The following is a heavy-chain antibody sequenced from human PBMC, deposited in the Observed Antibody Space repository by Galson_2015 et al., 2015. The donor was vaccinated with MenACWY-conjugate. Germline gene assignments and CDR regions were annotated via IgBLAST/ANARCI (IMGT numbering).Heavy chain of an antibody. Sequence: VTLSLTCTASGAAISRSSYYWGWFRQPPGKGLEWIGSIYYRGSTYYNPSLKSRFTISVDTSKNHFSLKLSSLTSPDTAVYYGARFFPTMIRGGGSCFDPWGQGTLVTVSS. CDR1: GAAISRSSYY. V-gene: IGHV4-39*07. D-gene: IGHD3-10*01. J-gene: IGHJ5*02. CDR2: IYYRGST. CDR3: ARFFPTMIRGGGSCFDP.